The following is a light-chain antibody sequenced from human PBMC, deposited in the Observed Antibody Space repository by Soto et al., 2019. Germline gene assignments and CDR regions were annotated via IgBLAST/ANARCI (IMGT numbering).Light chain of an antibody. CDR2: GVK. Sequence: QSALTQPASVSGSPGQSITISCTGSGRDIGAYDYVSWYQQHPGKAPNLLIYGVKNRPSGVSYRFSASKSAFTASLTISGLQAEDEAHYYCSSYTTSYFYVFGPGTKVTVL. V-gene: IGLV2-14*01. CDR3: SSYTTSYFYV. J-gene: IGLJ1*01. CDR1: GRDIGAYDY.